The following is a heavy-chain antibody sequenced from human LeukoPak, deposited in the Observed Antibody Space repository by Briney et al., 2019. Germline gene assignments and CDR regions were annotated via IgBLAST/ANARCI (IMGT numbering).Heavy chain of an antibody. CDR1: GGNSNFFA. CDR2: IKPMFGTG. D-gene: IGHD3-3*01. CDR3: AREIFDSTSGVSQGFDY. J-gene: IGHJ4*02. Sequence: GASVKVSCKTSGGNSNFFAINWVRQAPGQGLEWMGVIKPMFGTGSIPNIATGDYAQKFQGGLSMNADESSTTAYMELSSLRSGDTAVYFCAREIFDSTSGVSQGFDYWGQGTLVTVSS. V-gene: IGHV1-69*13.